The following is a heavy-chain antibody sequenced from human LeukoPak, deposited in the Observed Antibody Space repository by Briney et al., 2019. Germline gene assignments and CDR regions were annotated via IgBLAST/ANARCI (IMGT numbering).Heavy chain of an antibody. D-gene: IGHD6-19*01. Sequence: SRTLSLTCAISGDSVSSNSAAWNWIRQSPSRGLEWLGRTYYRSKWYNDYAVSVKSRITINPDTSKNQFSLQLNSVTPEDTAVYYCARGGQWLVLRAFDIWGQGTMVTVSS. J-gene: IGHJ3*02. CDR1: GDSVSSNSAA. CDR2: TYYRSKWYN. V-gene: IGHV6-1*01. CDR3: ARGGQWLVLRAFDI.